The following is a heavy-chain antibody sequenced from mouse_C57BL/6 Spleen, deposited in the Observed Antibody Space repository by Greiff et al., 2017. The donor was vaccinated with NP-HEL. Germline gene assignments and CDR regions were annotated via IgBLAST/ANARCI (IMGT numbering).Heavy chain of an antibody. CDR3: TRGEGSSRSYWYFDV. D-gene: IGHD1-1*01. V-gene: IGHV1-5*01. Sequence: EVQLQQSGTVLARPGASVKMSCKTSGYTFTSYWMHWVKQRPGQGLEWIGAIYPGNSDTSYNQKFKGKAKLTAVTSASTAYMELSSLTNEDSAVYYCTRGEGSSRSYWYFDVWGTGTTVTVSS. CDR2: IYPGNSDT. CDR1: GYTFTSYW. J-gene: IGHJ1*03.